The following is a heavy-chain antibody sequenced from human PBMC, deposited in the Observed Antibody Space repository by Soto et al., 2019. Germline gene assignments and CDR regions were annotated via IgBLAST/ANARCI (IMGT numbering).Heavy chain of an antibody. D-gene: IGHD6-13*01. CDR1: GFTFSSYS. CDR2: ISSSSSYI. Sequence: GSLRLSCAASGFTFSSYSMNWVRQAPGKGLEWVSSISSSSSYIYYADSVKGRFTISRDNAKNSLYLQMNSLRAEDTAVYYCARSPGIAAAGSPWGQGTLVTVSS. CDR3: ARSPGIAAAGSP. V-gene: IGHV3-21*01. J-gene: IGHJ5*02.